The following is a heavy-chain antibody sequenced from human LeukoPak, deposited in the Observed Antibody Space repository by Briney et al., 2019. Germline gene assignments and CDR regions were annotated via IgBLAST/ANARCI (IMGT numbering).Heavy chain of an antibody. CDR3: ARDRAWNYFDY. D-gene: IGHD3-3*01. CDR2: ISNDGSRK. V-gene: IGHV3-30*03. Sequence: PGGSLRLSCAASGFTFSRHGMHWVRQAPGKGLEWVAIISNDGSRKYYAHSVEGRFTISRDNSKNTPYLQMDSLRAEDTAVYYCARDRAWNYFDYWGQGTLVTVSS. J-gene: IGHJ4*02. CDR1: GFTFSRHG.